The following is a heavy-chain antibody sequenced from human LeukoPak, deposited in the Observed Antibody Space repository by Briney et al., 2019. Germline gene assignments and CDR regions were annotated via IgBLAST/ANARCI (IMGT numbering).Heavy chain of an antibody. CDR1: GCSISSYY. CDR2: IYYSGST. V-gene: IGHV4-59*01. CDR3: ARDSFSSWSGNDAFDI. J-gene: IGHJ3*02. Sequence: SETLSLTCTVSGCSISSYYWSWIRQPPGKGLEWIGYIYYSGSTNYNPSLKSRVTISVDTSKIQFSLMLSSVNAADTAVYYCARDSFSSWSGNDAFDIWGQGTMVTVSS. D-gene: IGHD6-13*01.